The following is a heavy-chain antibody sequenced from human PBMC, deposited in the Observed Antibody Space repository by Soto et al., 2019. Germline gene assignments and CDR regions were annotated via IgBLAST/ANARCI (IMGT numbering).Heavy chain of an antibody. CDR3: ARGRALRSADYYYYYMDV. V-gene: IGHV4-39*01. D-gene: IGHD5-12*01. CDR1: GGSLSSSSYY. J-gene: IGHJ6*03. Sequence: SETLSLTCTVSGGSLSSSSYYWGWIRQPPGKGLEWIGSIYYSGSTYYNPSLKSRVTISVDTSKNQFSLKLSSVTAADTAVYYCARGRALRSADYYYYYMDVWGKGTTDPVSS. CDR2: IYYSGST.